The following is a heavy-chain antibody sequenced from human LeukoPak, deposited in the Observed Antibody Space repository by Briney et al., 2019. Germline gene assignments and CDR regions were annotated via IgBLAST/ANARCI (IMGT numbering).Heavy chain of an antibody. J-gene: IGHJ4*02. CDR1: GYTFTSYD. CDR3: ARAPSTRRIAARLGIDY. CDR2: LNLNSGNT. V-gene: IGHV1-8*01. Sequence: ASVKVSCKASGYTFTSYDINWVGQATGPGLKWLGWLNLNSGNTGYTQKFQGRVTMTRNTSISTAYMELSSLRAEDTAVYYCARAPSTRRIAARLGIDYWGRGTLVTVSS. D-gene: IGHD6-6*01.